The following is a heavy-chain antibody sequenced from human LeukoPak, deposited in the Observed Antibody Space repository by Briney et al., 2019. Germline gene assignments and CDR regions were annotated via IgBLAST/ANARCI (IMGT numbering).Heavy chain of an antibody. CDR2: IYSGGST. Sequence: GGSLRLSCAASGFTFSNYDMSWVRQAPGKGLEWVSVIYSGGSTYYADSVKGRFTISRDNSKNTLYLQMNSLRAEDTAVYYCAREKGPFDYWGQGTLVTVSS. CDR1: GFTFSNYD. J-gene: IGHJ4*02. V-gene: IGHV3-66*01. CDR3: AREKGPFDY.